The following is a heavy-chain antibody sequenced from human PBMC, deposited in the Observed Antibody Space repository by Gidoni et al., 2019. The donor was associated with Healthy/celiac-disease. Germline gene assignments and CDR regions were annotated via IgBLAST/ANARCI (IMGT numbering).Heavy chain of an antibody. CDR1: GGSISSGGYY. V-gene: IGHV4-31*03. J-gene: IGHJ5*02. Sequence: QVQLQASGPGLVKPSQTLSLTCTVSGGSISSGGYYWSWIRQHPRKGLEWIGYIDYSGSTYYNPSLKRRVTISVDTSKNQFSLKLSSVTAADTAVYYCARDDLRWLFDPWGQGTLVTVSS. CDR2: IDYSGST. CDR3: ARDDLRWLFDP. D-gene: IGHD4-17*01.